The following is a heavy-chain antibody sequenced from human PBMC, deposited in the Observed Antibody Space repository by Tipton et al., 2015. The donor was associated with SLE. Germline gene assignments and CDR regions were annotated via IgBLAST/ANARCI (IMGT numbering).Heavy chain of an antibody. CDR2: IYSGGRT. CDR1: GGSISSSSYS. Sequence: GLVKPSETLSLTCTVSGGSISSSSYSWGWIRQPPGTGLEWIGNIYSGGRTYYNPSLKSRVTMFVDTSKSQFSLHLRSVTAADTAVFYCARRGLVGPERYFDLWGRGTLVTVSS. V-gene: IGHV4-39*01. D-gene: IGHD3/OR15-3a*01. CDR3: ARRGLVGPERYFDL. J-gene: IGHJ2*01.